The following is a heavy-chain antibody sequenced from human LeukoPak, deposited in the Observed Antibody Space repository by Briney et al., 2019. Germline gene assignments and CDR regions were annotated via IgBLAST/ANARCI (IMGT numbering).Heavy chain of an antibody. CDR2: ISSSSTYI. CDR1: GFSFSDCN. CDR3: AGDYEGNLAFDI. D-gene: IGHD4-23*01. V-gene: IGHV3-21*01. J-gene: IGHJ3*02. Sequence: PGGSLRLSCAASGFSFSDCNMSWVRQAPGKGLEWVSSISSSSTYIYYADSVEGRFTISRDNVRNSLYLQMNSLRAEDTAVYYCAGDYEGNLAFDIWGQGTMVTVSS.